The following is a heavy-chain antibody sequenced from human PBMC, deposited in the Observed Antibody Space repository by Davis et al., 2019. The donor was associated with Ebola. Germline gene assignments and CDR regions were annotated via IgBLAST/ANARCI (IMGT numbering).Heavy chain of an antibody. V-gene: IGHV3-21*01. CDR1: GFTFSTSR. J-gene: IGHJ4*02. CDR3: AKDQSGSYHVFDL. CDR2: ISESGSSV. Sequence: GESLKISCAASGFTFSTSRMNWVRQAPGRGLEWVSSISESGSSVYYADSAKGRFTISRDNAKNSLYLQMDSLRAEDTAVYYCAKDQSGSYHVFDLWGPGALVTVAS. D-gene: IGHD1-26*01.